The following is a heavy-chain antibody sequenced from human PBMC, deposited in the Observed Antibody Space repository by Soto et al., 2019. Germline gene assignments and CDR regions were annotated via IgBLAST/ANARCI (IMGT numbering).Heavy chain of an antibody. V-gene: IGHV1-58*01. CDR1: GFTFTSSA. CDR3: AAGITLVRGVIITPPDY. Sequence: SVKVSCKASGFTFTSSAVQWVRQARGQRLEWIGWIVVGSGNTNYAQKFQERVTITRDMSTSTAYMELSSLRSEDTAVYYCAAGITLVRGVIITPPDYLGQVTLVTLSP. D-gene: IGHD3-10*01. J-gene: IGHJ4*02. CDR2: IVVGSGNT.